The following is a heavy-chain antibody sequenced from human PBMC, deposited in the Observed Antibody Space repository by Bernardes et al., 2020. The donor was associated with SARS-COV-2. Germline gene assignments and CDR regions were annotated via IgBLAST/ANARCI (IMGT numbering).Heavy chain of an antibody. CDR3: ARSANDFWSGYYLNWFDP. CDR2: INPNSGGT. D-gene: IGHD3-3*01. V-gene: IGHV1-2*04. CDR1: GYTFTGYY. Sequence: ASVKVSCKASGYTFTGYYMHWVRQAPGQGLEWMGWINPNSGGTNYAQKFQGWVTMTRDTSISTAYMELSRLRSDDTAVYYCARSANDFWSGYYLNWFDPWAREPWSPSPQ. J-gene: IGHJ5*02.